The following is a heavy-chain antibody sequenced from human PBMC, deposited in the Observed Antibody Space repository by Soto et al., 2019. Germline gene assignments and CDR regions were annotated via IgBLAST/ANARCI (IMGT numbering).Heavy chain of an antibody. CDR2: INAGNGNT. D-gene: IGHD3-9*01. CDR3: ARGRFFDILTGPTPFFAY. V-gene: IGHV1-3*01. CDR1: GYTFTSYA. J-gene: IGHJ4*02. Sequence: ASVKVYCKASGYTFTSYAMHWVRQAPGQRLEWMGWINAGNGNTKYSQKFQGRVTITRDTSASTAYMELSSLRSEDTAVYYCARGRFFDILTGPTPFFAYWGQGTLVIGYS.